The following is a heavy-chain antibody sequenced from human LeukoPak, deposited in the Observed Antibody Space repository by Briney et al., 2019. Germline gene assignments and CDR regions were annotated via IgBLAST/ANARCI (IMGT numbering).Heavy chain of an antibody. CDR3: ARDPFYDSXGYYXXX. Sequence: ASVKVSCKASGCTFTSYYMHWVRQAPGQGLEWMGIINPSGGSTSYAQKFQGRVTMTRDTSTSTVYMELSSLRSEDTAVYYCARDPFYDSXGYYXXXWGQGTLVTVSS. CDR2: INPSGGST. J-gene: IGHJ4*02. V-gene: IGHV1-46*01. CDR1: GCTFTSYY. D-gene: IGHD3-22*01.